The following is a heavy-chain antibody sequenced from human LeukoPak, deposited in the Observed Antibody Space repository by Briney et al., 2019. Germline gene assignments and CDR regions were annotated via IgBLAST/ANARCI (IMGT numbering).Heavy chain of an antibody. CDR2: IRYDGSNK. CDR1: GFTFSSYA. V-gene: IGHV3-30*02. CDR3: AKALLWFGELFINYYMDV. J-gene: IGHJ6*03. Sequence: GGSLRLSCAASGFTFSSYAMSWVRQAPGKGLEWVAFIRYDGSNKYYADSVKGRFTISRDNSKNTLYLQMNSLRAEDTAVYYCAKALLWFGELFINYYMDVWGKGTTVTISS. D-gene: IGHD3-10*01.